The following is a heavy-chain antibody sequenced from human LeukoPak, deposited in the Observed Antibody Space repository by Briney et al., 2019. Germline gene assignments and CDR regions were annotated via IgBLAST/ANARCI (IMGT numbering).Heavy chain of an antibody. V-gene: IGHV4-38-2*01. CDR1: GDSIRSDYY. J-gene: IGHJ4*02. D-gene: IGHD3-3*01. Sequence: PSETLSLTCGVSGDSIRSDYYWAWVRQPPGKGLEWVGSIYHNGITYYNPSLKSRLILSVDTSNNHFSLRLTPVTAADTAVYYCTRGRAYYRTGFDCWGQGTPVTVSS. CDR2: IYHNGIT. CDR3: TRGRAYYRTGFDC.